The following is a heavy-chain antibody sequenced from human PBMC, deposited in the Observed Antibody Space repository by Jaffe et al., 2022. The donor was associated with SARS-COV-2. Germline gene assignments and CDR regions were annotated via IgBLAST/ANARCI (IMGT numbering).Heavy chain of an antibody. CDR2: ISAYNGNT. CDR1: GYTFTSYG. J-gene: IGHJ4*02. Sequence: QVQLVQSGAEVKKPGASVKVSCKASGYTFTSYGISWVRQAPGQGLEWMGWISAYNGNTNYAQKLQGRVTMTTDTSTSTAYMELRSLRSDDTAVYYCARDLRVQPRGGSCYPGGYWGQGTLVTVSS. V-gene: IGHV1-18*01. CDR3: ARDLRVQPRGGSCYPGGY. D-gene: IGHD2-15*01.